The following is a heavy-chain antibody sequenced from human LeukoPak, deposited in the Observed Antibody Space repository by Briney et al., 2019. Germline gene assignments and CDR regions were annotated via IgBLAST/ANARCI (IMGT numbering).Heavy chain of an antibody. J-gene: IGHJ5*02. D-gene: IGHD1-26*01. V-gene: IGHV5-51*01. CDR3: ARLGVGATTFSWFDP. CDR2: IYPGDSDT. CDR1: GYTFTSYW. Sequence: GESLKISCEGSGYTFTSYWIAWVRQMPGKGLEWMGIIYPGDSDTRYSPSFQGQVTISADKSISTAYLQWSSLKASDTAMYYCARLGVGATTFSWFDPWGQGTLVTVSS.